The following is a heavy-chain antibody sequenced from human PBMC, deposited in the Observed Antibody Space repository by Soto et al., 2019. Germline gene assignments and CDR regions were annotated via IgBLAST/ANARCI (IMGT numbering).Heavy chain of an antibody. CDR3: VQLDSRARTTNYYGMDV. D-gene: IGHD6-13*01. V-gene: IGHV1-24*01. CDR2: FDPEDGET. Sequence: ASVKVSCKVSGYTLTELSMHWVRQAPGKGLEWMGGFDPEDGETIYAQKFQGRVTMTEDTSTDTAYMELSSLRSEDTAVYYCVQLDSRARTTNYYGMDVWGQGTTVTVSS. CDR1: GYTLTELS. J-gene: IGHJ6*02.